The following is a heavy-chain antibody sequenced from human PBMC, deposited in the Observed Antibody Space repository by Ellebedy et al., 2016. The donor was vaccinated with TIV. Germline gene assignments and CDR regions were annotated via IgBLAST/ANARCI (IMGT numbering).Heavy chain of an antibody. J-gene: IGHJ6*02. CDR2: ISAYNGNT. V-gene: IGHV1-18*01. CDR1: GYTFTSYG. Sequence: AASVKVSCKASGYTFTSYGISWVRQAPGQGLEWMGWISAYNGNTNYAQKLQGRVTMTTDTSTSTAYMELSSLRSEDTAVYYCARDKSGSYFNGMDVWGQGTTVTVSS. CDR3: ARDKSGSYFNGMDV. D-gene: IGHD1-26*01.